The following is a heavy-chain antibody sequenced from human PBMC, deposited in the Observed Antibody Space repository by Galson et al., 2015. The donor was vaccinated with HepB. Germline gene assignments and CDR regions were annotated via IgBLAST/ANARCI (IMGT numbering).Heavy chain of an antibody. Sequence: QSGAEVKKPGESLRISCKGSGYSFTSYWISWVLQMPGKGLEWMGKIDPSDSYTKYSPSFQGQVTMSVDKSTTTAYLQWSSLKASDTAMYYCTRHTYDTVTDHFDDWGQGTLVTVSS. J-gene: IGHJ4*02. CDR1: GYSFTSYW. D-gene: IGHD4-17*01. V-gene: IGHV5-10-1*01. CDR3: TRHTYDTVTDHFDD. CDR2: IDPSDSYT.